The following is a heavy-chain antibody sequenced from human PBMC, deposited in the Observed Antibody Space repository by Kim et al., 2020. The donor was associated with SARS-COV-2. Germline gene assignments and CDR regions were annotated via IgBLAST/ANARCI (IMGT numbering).Heavy chain of an antibody. CDR1: GFTFSSYA. CDR3: ARARGDSWYGYYYYGMDV. V-gene: IGHV3-64*01. Sequence: GGSLRLSCAASGFTFSSYAMHWVRQAPGKGLEYVSAISSNGGSTYYANSVKGRFTISRDNSKNTLYLQMGSLRAEDMAVYYCARARGDSWYGYYYYGMDVWGQGTTVTVSS. D-gene: IGHD6-13*01. CDR2: ISSNGGST. J-gene: IGHJ6*02.